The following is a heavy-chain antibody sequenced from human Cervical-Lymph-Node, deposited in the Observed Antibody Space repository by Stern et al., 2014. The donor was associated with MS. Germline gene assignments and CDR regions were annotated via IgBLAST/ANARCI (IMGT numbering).Heavy chain of an antibody. J-gene: IGHJ4*02. CDR2: IYYSGTT. CDR1: GGSISSGGYY. Sequence: QVQLQESGPGLVKPSQTLSLTCTVSGGSISSGGYYWSWIRQHPGKGLEWIGYIYYSGTTYYNPSLKSRVTISVDTSKNQFSLKLSSVTAADTAVYYCARGRDGYKSHFDYWGQGTLVTVSS. V-gene: IGHV4-31*03. D-gene: IGHD5-24*01. CDR3: ARGRDGYKSHFDY.